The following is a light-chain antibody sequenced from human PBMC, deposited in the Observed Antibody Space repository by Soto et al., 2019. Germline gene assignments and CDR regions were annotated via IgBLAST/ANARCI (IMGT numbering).Light chain of an antibody. J-gene: IGKJ5*01. CDR1: ETISTF. CDR3: QQSYSKSPIT. Sequence: DIQMTQSPSSLSASVGDRVTMTCRASETISTFLNWYQHKPGKAPKLLIYAASRLQSGVPSRFSGSGSGTDFTLTINGLQPEDFASYYCQQSYSKSPITFGQGTRLEI. CDR2: AAS. V-gene: IGKV1-39*01.